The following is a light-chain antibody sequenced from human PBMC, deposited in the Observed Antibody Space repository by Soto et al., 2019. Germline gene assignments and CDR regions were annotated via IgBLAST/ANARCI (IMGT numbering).Light chain of an antibody. Sequence: EIVMTQSPATLSVSPGERATLSCRASQSVSSNLAWYQQKPGQAPRLLIYGASTRATGIPARFSGSGSGTEFTLTISSLQSEDFALYYCQQYNNWPLTLGVGTKVDI. CDR2: GAS. V-gene: IGKV3-15*01. CDR3: QQYNNWPLT. J-gene: IGKJ4*01. CDR1: QSVSSN.